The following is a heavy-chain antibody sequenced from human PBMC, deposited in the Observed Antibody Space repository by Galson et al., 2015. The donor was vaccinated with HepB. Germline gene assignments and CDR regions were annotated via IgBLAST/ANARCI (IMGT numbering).Heavy chain of an antibody. CDR1: GFTFRSYG. D-gene: IGHD5-12*01. J-gene: IGHJ4*02. CDR3: VKVYSAYDQRDH. CDR2: ISYDGSNK. V-gene: IGHV3-30*18. Sequence: SLRLSCAASGFTFRSYGMHWVRQSPGTGLEWVATISYDGSNKYYADSVKGRFTISRDNSKKTLYLDMHSLRVEDAALYYCVKVYSAYDQRDHWGQGTLATVSS.